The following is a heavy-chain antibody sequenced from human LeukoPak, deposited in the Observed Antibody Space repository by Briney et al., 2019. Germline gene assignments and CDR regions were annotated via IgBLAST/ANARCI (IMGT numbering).Heavy chain of an antibody. J-gene: IGHJ4*02. V-gene: IGHV4-34*01. CDR1: GGSFSGYY. D-gene: IGHD2-15*01. Sequence: PSETLSLTCAVYGGSFSGYYWSWIRQPPGKGLEWIGEINHSGRTNYNLSLKSQLTISVDTSKNQFSLKLSSVTAADTAVYYCARGVYCSGGSCYIPFDYWGQGTLVTVSS. CDR2: INHSGRT. CDR3: ARGVYCSGGSCYIPFDY.